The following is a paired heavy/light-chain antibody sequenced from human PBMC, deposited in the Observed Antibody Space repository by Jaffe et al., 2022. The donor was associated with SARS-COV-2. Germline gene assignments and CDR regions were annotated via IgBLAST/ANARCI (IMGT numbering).Light chain of an antibody. CDR1: SSDVGGYNY. J-gene: IGLJ3*02. V-gene: IGLV2-14*03. Sequence: QSALTQPASVSGSPGQSTTISCTGTSSDVGGYNYVSWYQHHPGKAPKLVIYDVTSRPSGVSSRFSGSKSGNTASLTISGLQADDEAHYFCCSYSSSSTWVFGAGTKLTVL. CDR3: CSYSSSSTWV. CDR2: DVT.
Heavy chain of an antibody. J-gene: IGHJ5*02. CDR1: GGSINTSY. Sequence: QVHLQESGPGLVKPSETLSLTCSVSGGSINTSYWSWIRQPPGKALEWIGYIYFSGRSTSYNPSLKSRVTISGDTSKNQFSLNLTSVTSADTAVYYCAKLQWAYCSGGSCYWFDPWGQGTLVTVSS. V-gene: IGHV4-59*01. D-gene: IGHD2-15*01. CDR3: AKLQWAYCSGGSCYWFDP. CDR2: IYFSGRST.